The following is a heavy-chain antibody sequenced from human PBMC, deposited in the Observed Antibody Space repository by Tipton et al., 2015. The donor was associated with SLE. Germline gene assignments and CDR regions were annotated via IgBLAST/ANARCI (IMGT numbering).Heavy chain of an antibody. CDR3: ARGGIGGYDSFDY. CDR1: GGSISSCY. V-gene: IGHV4-59*01. CDR2: IYYSGST. Sequence: TLSLTCTVSGGSISSCYWSWIRQPPGKGLEWIGYIYYSGSTNYNPSLKSRVTISVDTSKNQFSLKLSSVTAADTAVYYCARGGIGGYDSFDYWGQGTLVTVSP. J-gene: IGHJ4*02. D-gene: IGHD5-12*01.